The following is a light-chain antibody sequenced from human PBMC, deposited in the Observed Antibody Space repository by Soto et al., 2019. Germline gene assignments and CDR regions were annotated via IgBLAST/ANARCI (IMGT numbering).Light chain of an antibody. Sequence: DIQMTQSPSSLSASVGDTVTITCRASQGISNYLAWYQQKPGQVPNLLIYAASTLQSWVPSRFSGSGSGTXXXXTXXXLRPEDVXXYYCQKYNNAPRTFGQGTKVEI. CDR1: QGISNY. CDR2: AAS. CDR3: QKYNNAPRT. J-gene: IGKJ1*01. V-gene: IGKV1-27*01.